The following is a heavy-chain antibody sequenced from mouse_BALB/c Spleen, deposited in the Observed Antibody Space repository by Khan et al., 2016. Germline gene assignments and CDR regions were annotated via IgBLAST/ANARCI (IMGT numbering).Heavy chain of an antibody. CDR1: GYTFTNYW. CDR2: IYPGGDYI. V-gene: IGHV1-63*02. Sequence: QVQLQQSGAELVRPVTSVKISCKASGYTFTNYWLGWVKQRPGHGLEWIGDIYPGGDYINYNEKFKGKATLTADTSSSTAYMQLSSLTAEDSAVYFCARSLLRVRTDYWGQGTTLTVSS. J-gene: IGHJ2*01. D-gene: IGHD1-2*01. CDR3: ARSLLRVRTDY.